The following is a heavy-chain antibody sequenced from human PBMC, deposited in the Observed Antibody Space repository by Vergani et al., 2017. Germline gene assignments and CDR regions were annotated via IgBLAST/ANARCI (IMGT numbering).Heavy chain of an antibody. CDR3: ARDDYRLEGGGYYYYGMDV. J-gene: IGHJ6*02. V-gene: IGHV3-21*01. CDR1: GFTFSSYS. Sequence: EVQLVESGGGLVKPGGSLRLSCAASGFTFSSYSMNWVRQAPGKGLEWVSSISSSSSYIYYADSVKGRFTISRENAKNALYLQMNSLRAEDTAVYYCARDDYRLEGGGYYYYGMDVWGQGTTVTVSS. D-gene: IGHD4-11*01. CDR2: ISSSSSYI.